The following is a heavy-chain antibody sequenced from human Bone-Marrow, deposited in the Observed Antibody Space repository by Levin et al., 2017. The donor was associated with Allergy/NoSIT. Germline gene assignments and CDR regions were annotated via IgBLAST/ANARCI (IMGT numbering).Heavy chain of an antibody. Sequence: SQTLSLTCSVSDASITSYYWTWIRQAPGKGLDWIGYVSYSGGPTYNPSLKSRVTITADKSKNQFSLKLTSVTAADTAVYYCTRSLGYCDSSTCYGSWFDPWGQGTLVSVSS. V-gene: IGHV4-59*01. CDR2: VSYSGGP. CDR1: DASITSYY. D-gene: IGHD2/OR15-2a*01. CDR3: TRSLGYCDSSTCYGSWFDP. J-gene: IGHJ5*02.